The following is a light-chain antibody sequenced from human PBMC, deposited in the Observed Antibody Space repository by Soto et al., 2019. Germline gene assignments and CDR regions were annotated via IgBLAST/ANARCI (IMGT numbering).Light chain of an antibody. J-gene: IGKJ4*01. V-gene: IGKV3-20*01. CDR3: SQYGSSPPT. CDR2: GAS. Sequence: EIVLTQSPGTLSLSPGERATLSCRASQSVYKYFLARYQQKPVQAPTLLLNGASNSATGIPDRCSGSASVADISLTIDSLEPEEFEVYVCSQYGSSPPTFGGGTKVASK. CDR1: QSVYKYF.